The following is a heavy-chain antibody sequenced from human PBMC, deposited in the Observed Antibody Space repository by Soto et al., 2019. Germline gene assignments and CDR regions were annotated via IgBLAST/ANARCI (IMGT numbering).Heavy chain of an antibody. CDR1: GGSISSYY. CDR2: IYYSGST. D-gene: IGHD2-15*01. CDR3: AREGLLPSYYFDY. Sequence: SETLSLTCTVSGGSISSYYWSWIRQPPGKGLEWIGYIYYSGSTNCNPSLKSRVTISVDTSKNQFSLKLSSVTAADTAVYYCAREGLLPSYYFDYWGQGTLVTVSS. V-gene: IGHV4-59*01. J-gene: IGHJ4*02.